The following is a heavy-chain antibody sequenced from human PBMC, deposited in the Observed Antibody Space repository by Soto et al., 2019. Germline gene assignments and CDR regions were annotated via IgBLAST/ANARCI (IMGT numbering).Heavy chain of an antibody. D-gene: IGHD2-8*01. Sequence: SETLSLTCTVSGGSISSSSYYWGWIRQPPGKGLEWIGSIYYSGSTYYNPSLKSRVTISVDTSKNQFSLKLSSVTAADTAVYYCARHRKGGLMAGWFDPWGQGTLVTVSS. CDR1: GGSISSSSYY. J-gene: IGHJ5*02. V-gene: IGHV4-39*01. CDR3: ARHRKGGLMAGWFDP. CDR2: IYYSGST.